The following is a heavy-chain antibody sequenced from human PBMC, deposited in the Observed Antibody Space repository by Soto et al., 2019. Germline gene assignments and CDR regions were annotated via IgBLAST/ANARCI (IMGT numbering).Heavy chain of an antibody. CDR3: ARENRTYVMGLTLFDP. V-gene: IGHV1-2*02. Sequence: ASVKVSCKASGYTFTGYYMHWVRQAPGQGLEWMGWINPNSGGTNYAQKFQGRVTMTRDTSISTAYMELSRLRSDDTAVYYCARENRTYVMGLTLFDPWGQGTLVT. CDR2: INPNSGGT. CDR1: GYTFTGYY. J-gene: IGHJ5*02. D-gene: IGHD3-16*01.